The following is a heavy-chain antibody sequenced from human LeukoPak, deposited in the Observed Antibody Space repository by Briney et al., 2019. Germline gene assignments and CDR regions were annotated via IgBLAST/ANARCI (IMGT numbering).Heavy chain of an antibody. CDR3: AVTVKTVMGTQKDY. CDR2: FDPEDGET. D-gene: IGHD5-18*01. V-gene: IGHV1-24*01. Sequence: ASVKVSCKVSGYIFTELSMHWVRQAPGKGLEWMGGFDPEDGETIYAQKFQGRVTMTEDTSTDTAYMELSSLRSEDTAVYYCAVTVKTVMGTQKDYWGQGTLVTVSS. J-gene: IGHJ4*02. CDR1: GYIFTELS.